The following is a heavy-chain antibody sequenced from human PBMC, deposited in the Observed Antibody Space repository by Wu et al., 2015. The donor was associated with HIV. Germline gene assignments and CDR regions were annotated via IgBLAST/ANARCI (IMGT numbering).Heavy chain of an antibody. V-gene: IGHV1-69*05. CDR1: GGTFSSYA. D-gene: IGHD3-10*01. J-gene: IGHJ6*02. Sequence: QVQLVQSGAEVKKPGSSVKVSCKASGGTFSSYAISWVRQAPGQGLEWMGGIIPIFGTANYAQKFQGRVTITTDESTSTAYMELSSLRSEDTAVYYCAILYYYGSGSYYNVHRNYYYYGMDVWDQG. CDR3: AILYYYGSGSYYNVHRNYYYYGMDV. CDR2: IIPIFGTA.